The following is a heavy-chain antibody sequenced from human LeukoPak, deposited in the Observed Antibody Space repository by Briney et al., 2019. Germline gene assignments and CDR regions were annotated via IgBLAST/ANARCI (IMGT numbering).Heavy chain of an antibody. CDR3: AKSAFLGTSLDY. V-gene: IGHV3-23*01. CDR2: ISGSGGST. D-gene: IGHD7-27*01. J-gene: IGHJ4*02. CDR1: GFTFRSYA. Sequence: GGSLRLSCAASGFTFRSYAMSWVRQAPGKGLEWVSAISGSGGSTYYADSVKGRFTISRDNSKTTLYLQMNSLRAEDPAVYYCAKSAFLGTSLDYWGQGTLVTVSS.